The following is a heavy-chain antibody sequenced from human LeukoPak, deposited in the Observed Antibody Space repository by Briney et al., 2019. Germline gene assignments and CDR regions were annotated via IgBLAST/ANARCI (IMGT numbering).Heavy chain of an antibody. D-gene: IGHD7-27*01. Sequence: TGGSLRLSCAASGFTFSSYRMNWVRQAPGKGLEWVSGISPSGDTTYYADSVMGRFSISRDNPKSTVSLQMSSLRAEDTALYYCVRDLHWGGFDVWGQGTMVTVSS. J-gene: IGHJ3*01. CDR3: VRDLHWGGFDV. CDR2: ISPSGDTT. V-gene: IGHV3-23*01. CDR1: GFTFSSYR.